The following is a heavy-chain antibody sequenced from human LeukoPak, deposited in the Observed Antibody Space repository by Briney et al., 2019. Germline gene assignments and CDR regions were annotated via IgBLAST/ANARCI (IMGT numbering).Heavy chain of an antibody. D-gene: IGHD3-22*01. CDR2: INHSGST. CDR3: ARGPRRAYYYDSSGYREYFQH. Sequence: SETLSLTCAVYAGSFSGYYWSWIRQPPGKGLEWIGEINHSGSTNYNPSLKSRVTISVDTSKNQFSLKLSSVTAADTAVYYCARGPRRAYYYDSSGYREYFQHWGQGTLVTVSS. J-gene: IGHJ1*01. V-gene: IGHV4-34*01. CDR1: AGSFSGYY.